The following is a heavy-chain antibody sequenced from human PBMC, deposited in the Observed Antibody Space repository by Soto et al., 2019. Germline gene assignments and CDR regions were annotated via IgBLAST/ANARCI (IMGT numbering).Heavy chain of an antibody. CDR1: GFTFSSYG. D-gene: IGHD1-7*01. J-gene: IGHJ4*02. CDR3: AKAPITGTTTFDY. V-gene: IGHV3-30*18. CDR2: ISYDGSNK. Sequence: PGGSLRLSCAASGFTFSSYGMHWVRQAPGKGLEWVAVISYDGSNKYYADPVKGRFTISRDNSKNTLYLQMNSLRAEDTAVYYCAKAPITGTTTFDYWGQGTLVTVSS.